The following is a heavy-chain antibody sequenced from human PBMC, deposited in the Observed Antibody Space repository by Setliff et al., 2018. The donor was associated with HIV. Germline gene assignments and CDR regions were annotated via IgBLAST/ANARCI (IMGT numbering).Heavy chain of an antibody. CDR2: IYYSGST. CDR1: GGSISSSSYY. J-gene: IGHJ6*02. CDR3: ARDLYSSGWYGLYHYGMDV. D-gene: IGHD6-19*01. V-gene: IGHV4-39*07. Sequence: SETLSLTCTVSGGSISSSSYYWGWIRQPPGKGLEWIGSIYYSGSTYYNPSLKSRVTISVDTSKNQFSLKLSSVTAADTAVYYCARDLYSSGWYGLYHYGMDVWGQGTTVTVSS.